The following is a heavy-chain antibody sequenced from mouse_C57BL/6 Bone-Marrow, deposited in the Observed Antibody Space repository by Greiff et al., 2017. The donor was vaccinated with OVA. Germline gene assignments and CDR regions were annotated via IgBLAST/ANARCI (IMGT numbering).Heavy chain of an antibody. CDR3: ARSYYDPARAMDY. V-gene: IGHV1-54*01. J-gene: IGHJ4*01. Sequence: VQLKESGAELVRPGTSVKVSCKASGYAFTNYLIEWVKQRPGQGLEWIGVINPGSGGTNYNEKFKGKATLTADKSSSTAYMQLSSLTSEDSAVYFCARSYYDPARAMDYWGQGTSVTVSS. CDR1: GYAFTNYL. D-gene: IGHD2-10*01. CDR2: INPGSGGT.